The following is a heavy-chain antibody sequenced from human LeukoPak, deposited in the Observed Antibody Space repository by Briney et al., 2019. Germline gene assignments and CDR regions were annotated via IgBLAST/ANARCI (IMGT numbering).Heavy chain of an antibody. Sequence: ASVKVSCKASGYTFTGYYMHWVRQAPGQGLEWMGWINPNSGGTNYAQKFQGRVTMTRDTSISTAYMELSRLRSDDTAVYYRARAEANYGDYVVQHWGQGTLVTVSS. J-gene: IGHJ1*01. D-gene: IGHD4-17*01. CDR2: INPNSGGT. CDR1: GYTFTGYY. V-gene: IGHV1-2*02. CDR3: ARAEANYGDYVVQH.